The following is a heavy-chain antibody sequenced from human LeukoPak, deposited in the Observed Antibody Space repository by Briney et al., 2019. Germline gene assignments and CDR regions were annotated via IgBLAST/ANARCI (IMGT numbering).Heavy chain of an antibody. V-gene: IGHV3-21*01. CDR2: ISSSSSYI. CDR1: GFTFSSYS. J-gene: IGHJ4*02. Sequence: PGGSLRLSCAASGFTFSSYSMNWVRRAPGKGLEWVSSISSSSSYIYYADSVKGRFTISRDNAKNSLYLQMNSLRAEDTAVYYCARAMKGAAAGTGPLDYWGQGTLVTVSS. CDR3: ARAMKGAAAGTGPLDY. D-gene: IGHD6-13*01.